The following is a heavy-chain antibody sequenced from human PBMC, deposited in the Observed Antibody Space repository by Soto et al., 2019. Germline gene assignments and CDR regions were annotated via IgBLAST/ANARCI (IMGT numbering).Heavy chain of an antibody. J-gene: IGHJ4*02. CDR2: IIPIFGTA. D-gene: IGHD4-17*01. CDR1: GGTFSSYA. V-gene: IGHV1-69*01. Sequence: QVQLVQSGAEVKKPGSSVKVSCKASGGTFSSYAFSWVRQATGQGLEWMGGIIPIFGTANYAQRFQGRVTINADESTSSAYKGLSRMRTEETAIYDCAREGYGDYGKPFDYWGQGTLITVSS. CDR3: AREGYGDYGKPFDY.